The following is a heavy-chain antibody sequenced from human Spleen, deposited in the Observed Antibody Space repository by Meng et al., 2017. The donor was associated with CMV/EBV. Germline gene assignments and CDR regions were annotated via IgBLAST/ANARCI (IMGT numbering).Heavy chain of an antibody. CDR3: ARDGRESTDWFDP. D-gene: IGHD1-26*01. J-gene: IGHJ5*02. V-gene: IGHV4-30-4*08. Sequence: SETLSLTCTVSGGSISSGAYYWSWIRQPPGKGLEWIGYIYYRGSTYYNPSLKSRVTISVDTSKNQFSLKLSSVTAADTAVYYCARDGRESTDWFDPWGQGTLVTVSS. CDR1: GGSISSGAYY. CDR2: IYYRGST.